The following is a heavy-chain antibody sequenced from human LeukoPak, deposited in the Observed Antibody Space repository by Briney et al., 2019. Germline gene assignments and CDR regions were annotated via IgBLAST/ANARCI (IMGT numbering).Heavy chain of an antibody. Sequence: SVKVSCKASGGTFCSYAISWVRQAPGQGLEWMGRIIPIFGTANYAQKFQGRVTITTDESTSTAYMELSSLRSEDTAVYYCAREDSSGYYPGYWGQGTLVTVSS. D-gene: IGHD3-22*01. J-gene: IGHJ4*02. V-gene: IGHV1-69*05. CDR2: IIPIFGTA. CDR3: AREDSSGYYPGY. CDR1: GGTFCSYA.